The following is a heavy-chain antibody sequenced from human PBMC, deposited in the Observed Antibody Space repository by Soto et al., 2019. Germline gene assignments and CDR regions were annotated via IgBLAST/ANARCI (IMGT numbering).Heavy chain of an antibody. D-gene: IGHD3-10*01. CDR2: INPKVGDT. CDR1: GYTFTSYY. CDR3: ARNMDYYYGPGSGNGHGF. Sequence: QVQLVQSGAEMKEPGDSVRVSCEASGYTFTSYYIHWVRQAPGQGLEWMGWINPKVGDTTYAQDFQGRGSMTRDMSISTVYMEVSRLTSDDTAIYYCARNMDYYYGPGSGNGHGFWGQGTTVPVFS. V-gene: IGHV1-2*02. J-gene: IGHJ6*02.